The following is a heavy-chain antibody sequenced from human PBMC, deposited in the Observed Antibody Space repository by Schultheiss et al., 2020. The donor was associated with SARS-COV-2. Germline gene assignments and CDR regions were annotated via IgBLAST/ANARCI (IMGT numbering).Heavy chain of an antibody. CDR3: ARGSNGAFDI. D-gene: IGHD6-13*01. Sequence: GGSLRLSCAASGFTFSNYWMNWVRQAPGKGLEWVANIKEDGSEKYYVDSVKGRFTVSRDNAKNSLYLQMNSLRAQDTAVYYCARGSNGAFDIWGQGTRVTVSS. V-gene: IGHV3-7*03. J-gene: IGHJ3*02. CDR1: GFTFSNYW. CDR2: IKEDGSEK.